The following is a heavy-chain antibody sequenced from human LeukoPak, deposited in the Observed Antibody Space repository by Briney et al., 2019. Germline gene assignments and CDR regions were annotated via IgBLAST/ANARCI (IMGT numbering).Heavy chain of an antibody. CDR3: ARQRAAVAWYFEL. Sequence: SETLSLTCTVSGGSISSSSYYWGWIRQPPGKGLEWIGSIYYSGSTYYNPSLKSRVTISVDTSKNQFSLKLSSVTAADTAVYYCARQRAAVAWYFELWGRGTLVTVSS. CDR2: IYYSGST. D-gene: IGHD4-23*01. J-gene: IGHJ2*01. CDR1: GGSISSSSYY. V-gene: IGHV4-39*01.